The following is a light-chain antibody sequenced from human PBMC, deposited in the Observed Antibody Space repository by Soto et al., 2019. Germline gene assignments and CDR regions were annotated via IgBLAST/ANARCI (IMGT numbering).Light chain of an antibody. CDR1: TGAVTSAHC. CDR2: DTS. J-gene: IGLJ3*02. V-gene: IGLV7-46*01. Sequence: QAVVTQEPSLTVSPGGTVTLTCASSTGAVTSAHCPNWIQQKPGQAPRTLIYDTSNKHSWTPARFSGSLLGGKAALTLSGAQPEDEAEYYCLLSFSGARVFGGGTQLTVL. CDR3: LLSFSGARV.